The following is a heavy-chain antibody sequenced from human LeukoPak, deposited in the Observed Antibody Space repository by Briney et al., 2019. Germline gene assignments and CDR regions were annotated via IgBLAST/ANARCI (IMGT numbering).Heavy chain of an antibody. D-gene: IGHD4-17*01. CDR2: IRSDGDNK. CDR1: GFTFNGYD. V-gene: IGHV3-30*02. J-gene: IGHJ4*02. Sequence: GGSLRLSCAASGFTFNGYDMHWVRQAPGKGLEWVTFIRSDGDNKYYADSVKGRFTISRDNSKNTLYLQMNSLRAEDTAVYYCAKSWSTVTAFDYWGQGTLVTVSS. CDR3: AKSWSTVTAFDY.